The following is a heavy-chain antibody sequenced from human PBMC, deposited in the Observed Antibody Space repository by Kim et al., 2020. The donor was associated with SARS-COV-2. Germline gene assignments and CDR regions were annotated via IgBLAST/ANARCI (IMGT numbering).Heavy chain of an antibody. CDR2: IKQDGSEK. V-gene: IGHV3-7*01. CDR1: GFTFSSYW. J-gene: IGHJ4*02. D-gene: IGHD3-16*01. CDR3: ASGLGAPGD. Sequence: GGSLRLSCAASGFTFSSYWMSWVRQAPGKGLEWVANIKQDGSEKYYEDSVKGRFTISRDNAKNSLNLQMKSRRAEDTAVYYCASGLGAPGDWGQGTLVTVSS.